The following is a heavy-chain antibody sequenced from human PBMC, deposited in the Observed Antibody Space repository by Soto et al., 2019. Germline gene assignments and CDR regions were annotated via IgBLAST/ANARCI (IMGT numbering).Heavy chain of an antibody. CDR2: ISSSSSYI. CDR1: GFTFSSYS. Sequence: GGSLRLSCAASGFTFSSYSMNWVRQAPGKGLEWVSSISSSSSYIYYADSVKGRFTISRDNAKNSLYLQMNSLRAEDTAVYYCARDNYDYIWGSYRQPEYFDYWGQGTLVTVSS. V-gene: IGHV3-21*01. CDR3: ARDNYDYIWGSYRQPEYFDY. J-gene: IGHJ4*02. D-gene: IGHD3-16*02.